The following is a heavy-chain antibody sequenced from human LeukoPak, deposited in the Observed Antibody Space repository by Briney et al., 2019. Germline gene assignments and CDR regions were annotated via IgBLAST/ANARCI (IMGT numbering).Heavy chain of an antibody. CDR3: ARDRSSGWYGGYYFDY. D-gene: IGHD6-19*01. Sequence: LSLTCTVSGGSISSYYWSWIRQPAGKGVEWIGRIYTSGSTNYNPSLKSRVTISVDKSKNQFSLKLSSVTAADTAVYYCARDRSSGWYGGYYFDYWGQGTLVTVSS. CDR2: IYTSGST. J-gene: IGHJ4*02. V-gene: IGHV4-4*07. CDR1: GGSISSYY.